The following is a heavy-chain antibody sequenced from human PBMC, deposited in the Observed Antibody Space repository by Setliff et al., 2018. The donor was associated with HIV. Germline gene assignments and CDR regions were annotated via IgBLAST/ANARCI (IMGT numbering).Heavy chain of an antibody. CDR2: INGDGSRT. CDR1: GFTFSSYW. Sequence: GGSLRLSCAASGFTFSSYWVHWVRQVPGKGLMWVSRINGDGSRTDYADSVKGRFTISRDNAKNTLYLQMNSLRDEDTAVYHCARVRYMAAAALFDYWGQGTLVTVSS. CDR3: ARVRYMAAAALFDY. V-gene: IGHV3-74*01. J-gene: IGHJ4*02. D-gene: IGHD6-13*01.